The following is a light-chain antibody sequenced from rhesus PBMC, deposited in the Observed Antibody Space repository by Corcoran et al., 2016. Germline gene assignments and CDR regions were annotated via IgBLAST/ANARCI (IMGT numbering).Light chain of an antibody. Sequence: DIQMTQSPSSLSASVGDRVTITCRASQGITNDLAWYQQKPGETPKLLIYEASSLQSGIPSRFSGSGSGTDFTLTISSLQSEDFATYYCQPYYSTPPTFGQGTKVEIK. V-gene: IGKV1-25*01. J-gene: IGKJ1*01. CDR1: QGITND. CDR3: QPYYSTPPT. CDR2: EAS.